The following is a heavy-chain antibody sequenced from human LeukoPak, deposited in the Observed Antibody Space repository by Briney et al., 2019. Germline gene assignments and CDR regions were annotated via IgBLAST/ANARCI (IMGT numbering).Heavy chain of an antibody. CDR3: ARPPGQWELLPYFDY. CDR2: ISHDGSNK. CDR1: GFTFSSYS. D-gene: IGHD1-26*01. Sequence: PGGSLRLSCAASGFTFSSYSMNWVRQAPGKGLEWVAVISHDGSNKYYADSVKGRFTISRDNSKNTLYLQMNSLRAEDTAVYYCARPPGQWELLPYFDYWGQGTLVTVSS. J-gene: IGHJ4*02. V-gene: IGHV3-30*03.